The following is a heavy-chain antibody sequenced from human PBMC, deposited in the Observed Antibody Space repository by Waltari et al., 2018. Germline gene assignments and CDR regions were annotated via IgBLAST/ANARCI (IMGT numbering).Heavy chain of an antibody. CDR3: ASGRERSYGSANYYQLDY. V-gene: IGHV1-3*01. CDR2: ITGNYNT. J-gene: IGHJ4*02. Sequence: QVQLVQSGAEMKKPGASVTLSCKASGYTVFAYPIHWVRQAPGQRREWMGWITGNYNTKYSQRFQGRVTITRDRSASTTYMDLSTLRSEDTAVYYCASGRERSYGSANYYQLDYWGQGTLVTVSS. D-gene: IGHD3-10*01. CDR1: GYTVFAYP.